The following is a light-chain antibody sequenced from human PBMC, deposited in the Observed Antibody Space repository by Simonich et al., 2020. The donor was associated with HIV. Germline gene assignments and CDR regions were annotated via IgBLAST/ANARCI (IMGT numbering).Light chain of an antibody. Sequence: EIVLTQSPGTLSLSPGERATLSCRASQSVSSNYLAWYQQKPGLAPRRLMYAASSRATGIPDRFSGSGSGTDFTLTISRLEPEDFAVYYCQQYGSSPFTFGPGTKVDIK. CDR2: AAS. J-gene: IGKJ3*01. CDR3: QQYGSSPFT. V-gene: IGKV3-20*01. CDR1: QSVSSNY.